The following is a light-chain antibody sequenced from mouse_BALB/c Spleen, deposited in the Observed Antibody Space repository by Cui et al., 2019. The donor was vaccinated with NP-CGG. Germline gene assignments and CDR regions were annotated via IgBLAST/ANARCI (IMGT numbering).Light chain of an antibody. J-gene: IGLJ1*01. CDR1: TGAVTSSNY. Sequence: QAVVTQESVLTTSPGETVTLTCRSSTGAVTSSNYANWVQEKPDHLFTGLIGGANNRPPGVPARFSGSLIGDKAALTITGAQTEDEAIYFCVLWYSNHWVFGGGTKLTVL. CDR3: VLWYSNHWV. CDR2: GAN. V-gene: IGLV1*01.